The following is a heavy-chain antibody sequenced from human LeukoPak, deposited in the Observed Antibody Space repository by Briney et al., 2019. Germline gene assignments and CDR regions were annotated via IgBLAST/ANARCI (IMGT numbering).Heavy chain of an antibody. CDR2: IIPIFGTA. D-gene: IGHD3-3*01. J-gene: IGHJ4*02. CDR1: GGTFSSYA. V-gene: IGHV1-69*13. Sequence: ASVKVSCKASGGTFSSYAISWVRQAPGQGLEWMGGIIPIFGTANYAQRFQGRVTITADESTSTAYMELSSLRSEDTAVCYCALGLRFLEWLLPFDYWGQGTLVTVSS. CDR3: ALGLRFLEWLLPFDY.